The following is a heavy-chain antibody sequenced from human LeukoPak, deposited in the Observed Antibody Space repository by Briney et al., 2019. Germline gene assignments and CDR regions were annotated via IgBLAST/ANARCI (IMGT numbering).Heavy chain of an antibody. CDR2: IAADGGVK. V-gene: IGHV3-30*03. Sequence: GGSLRLSCAASGFTFHDHGMDWVRQAPGKGLEWVAVIAADGGVKQYADFVKGRFSLSRDNSKNTVFLEMNGLTVEDTAVYYCAREATWGQWYFDLWGQGAPVTVSS. CDR1: GFTFHDHG. J-gene: IGHJ4*02. D-gene: IGHD6-19*01. CDR3: AREATWGQWYFDL.